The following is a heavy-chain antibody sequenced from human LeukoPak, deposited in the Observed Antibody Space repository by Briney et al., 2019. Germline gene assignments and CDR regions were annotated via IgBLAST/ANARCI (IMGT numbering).Heavy chain of an antibody. D-gene: IGHD2-15*01. CDR2: ISSGSSTI. V-gene: IGHV3-48*01. J-gene: IGHJ4*02. Sequence: PGGSLRLSCAASGFSFSSYSMNWVRQAPGKGLEWISYISSGSSTIFYADSVKGRFTISRDNAKNSLYLQMNSLRAEDTAVYYCASDCSGGSLRYRGQGTLVTVSS. CDR3: ASDCSGGSLRY. CDR1: GFSFSSYS.